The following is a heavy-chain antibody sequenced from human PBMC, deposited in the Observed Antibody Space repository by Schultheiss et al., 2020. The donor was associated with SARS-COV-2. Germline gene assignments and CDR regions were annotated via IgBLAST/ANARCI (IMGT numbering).Heavy chain of an antibody. CDR3: ARQYCGGDCYYFDY. CDR1: GGSISSGGYS. V-gene: IGHV4-30-2*01. Sequence: SETLSLTCAVSGGSISSGGYSWSWIRQPPGKGLEWIGYIYHSGSTYYNPSLKSRVTISVDRSKNQFSLKLSSVTAADTAVYYCARQYCGGDCYYFDYWGQGTLVTVSS. CDR2: IYHSGST. J-gene: IGHJ4*02. D-gene: IGHD2-21*01.